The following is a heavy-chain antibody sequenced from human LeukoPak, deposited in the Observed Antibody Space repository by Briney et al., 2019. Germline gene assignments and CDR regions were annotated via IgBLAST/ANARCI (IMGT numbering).Heavy chain of an antibody. CDR3: AKDYSDSSGHFRVPHVFDF. D-gene: IGHD3-22*01. J-gene: IGHJ4*02. CDR1: GFTFSSYG. Sequence: PGGSLRLSCAASGFTFSSYGMHWVRQAPGKGLEWVAFIRYDRRNQYYADSVKGRFTISRDNSKNTLYLQMNSLRAEDTAVYYCAKDYSDSSGHFRVPHVFDFWGQGTLVTVSS. CDR2: IRYDRRNQ. V-gene: IGHV3-30*02.